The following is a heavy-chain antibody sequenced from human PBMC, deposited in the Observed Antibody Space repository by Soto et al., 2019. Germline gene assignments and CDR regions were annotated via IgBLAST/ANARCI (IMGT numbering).Heavy chain of an antibody. V-gene: IGHV4-59*02. J-gene: IGHJ4*02. D-gene: IGHD1-26*01. Sequence: QVQLQESGPGLVKPSETLSLTCTVSGGSVSNSYWGWIRQPPGKGLEWVASVYYSGSTNYNPSLGSRVTISVDKSKNQFSLKMPSVTGADTAVYYCARGRSHEWELLVQYFDYWGQGSLVTVSS. CDR2: VYYSGST. CDR3: ARGRSHEWELLVQYFDY. CDR1: GGSVSNSY.